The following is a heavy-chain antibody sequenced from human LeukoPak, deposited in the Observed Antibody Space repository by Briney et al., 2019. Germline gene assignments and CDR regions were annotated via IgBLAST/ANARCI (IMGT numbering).Heavy chain of an antibody. J-gene: IGHJ4*02. V-gene: IGHV3-20*04. D-gene: IGHD3-10*01. CDR1: GFTFDDYG. CDR2: INWNGGNT. CDR3: ARVSGSGSYYSPHNDY. Sequence: GESLRLSCAASGFTFDDYGMSWVRQVPGKGLELVSGINWNGGNTGYADSVKGRFTISRDNAKNSLYLQMNSLRAEDTALYYCARVSGSGSYYSPHNDYWGQGTLVTVSS.